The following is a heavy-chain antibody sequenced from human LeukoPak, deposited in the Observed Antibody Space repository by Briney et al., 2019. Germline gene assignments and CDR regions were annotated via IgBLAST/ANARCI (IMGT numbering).Heavy chain of an antibody. D-gene: IGHD1-26*01. CDR3: AISGSYFPKDY. J-gene: IGHJ4*02. CDR1: GFTFSSYS. V-gene: IGHV3-48*01. CDR2: ISSSSSTI. Sequence: QPGGSLRLSCAASGFTFSSYSMNWVRQAPGKGLEWVSYISSSSSTIYYADSVKGRFTISRDNAKNSLYLQMNSLRAEDTAVYYCAISGSYFPKDYWGQGTLVTVSS.